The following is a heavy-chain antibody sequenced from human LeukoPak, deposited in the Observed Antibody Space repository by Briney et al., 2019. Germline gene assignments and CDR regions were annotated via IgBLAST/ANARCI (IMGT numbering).Heavy chain of an antibody. CDR3: AKDRRSYFSYGMDV. V-gene: IGHV3-53*01. D-gene: IGHD1-26*01. J-gene: IGHJ6*02. CDR1: GFSVSSNY. CDR2: IYSGGST. Sequence: GGSLRLSCAVSGFSVSSNYMGWVRQAPGKGLEWVSAIYSGGSTYYADSVKGRFTISRDNSKNTLYLQMNSLRAEDTAVYYCAKDRRSYFSYGMDVWGQGTTVTVSS.